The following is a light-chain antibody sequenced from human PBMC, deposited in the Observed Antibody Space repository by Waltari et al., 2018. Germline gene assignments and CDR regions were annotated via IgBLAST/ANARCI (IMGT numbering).Light chain of an antibody. V-gene: IGKV3-11*01. CDR2: ETS. CDR3: QHRSNWPPLFA. CDR1: QSIDGY. J-gene: IGKJ3*01. Sequence: EIVLTQSPPTLSLSPGERATLPCSASQSIDGYLAWYQQKPGQAPRRLIYETSNRATGIPARFSGSGSGTDFTLNISSLEPEDFAVYYCQHRSNWPPLFAFGPGTKVDLK.